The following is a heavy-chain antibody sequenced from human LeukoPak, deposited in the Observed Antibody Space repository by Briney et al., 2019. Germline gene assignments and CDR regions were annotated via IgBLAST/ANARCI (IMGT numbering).Heavy chain of an antibody. Sequence: GGSLRLSCAASGLTFSTYWMHWVRQAPGKGLVWVSRINGDGSLSYADSVKGRFTISRDNTKNMLYLQMNSLRAENTAVYYCAGGASSTVHYWGQGTLVTVSS. CDR1: GLTFSTYW. V-gene: IGHV3-74*01. CDR3: AGGASSTVHY. J-gene: IGHJ4*02. CDR2: INGDGSL. D-gene: IGHD6-13*01.